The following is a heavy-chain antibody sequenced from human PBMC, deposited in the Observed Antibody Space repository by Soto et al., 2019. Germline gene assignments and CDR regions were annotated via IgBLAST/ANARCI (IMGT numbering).Heavy chain of an antibody. CDR2: ISAYNGNT. CDR3: ARVPISRQYFIISCCPDGAIHL. V-gene: IGHV1-18*01. Sequence: ASVKVSCKASGYTFTSYGISWVRQAPGQGLEWMGWISAYNGNTNYAQKLQGRVTMTTDTSTSTAYMELRRLRSDDTAVYYCARVPISRQYFIISCCPDGAIHLWDQRTIVSV. D-gene: IGHD2-2*02. J-gene: IGHJ3*01. CDR1: GYTFTSYG.